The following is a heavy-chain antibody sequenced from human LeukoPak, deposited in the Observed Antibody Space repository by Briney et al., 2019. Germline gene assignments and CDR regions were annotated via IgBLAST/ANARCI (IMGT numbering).Heavy chain of an antibody. Sequence: GGSLRLSCAASGFTFSSCWMAWVRQAPGKGLEWVANMKHDGSEKYYADSVKGRFTISRDNAKNSLYLQMNSLRAEDTALYYCARDNRGLFDYWGQGTLVPVSS. D-gene: IGHD2/OR15-2a*01. CDR1: GFTFSSCW. J-gene: IGHJ4*02. CDR3: ARDNRGLFDY. CDR2: MKHDGSEK. V-gene: IGHV3-7*03.